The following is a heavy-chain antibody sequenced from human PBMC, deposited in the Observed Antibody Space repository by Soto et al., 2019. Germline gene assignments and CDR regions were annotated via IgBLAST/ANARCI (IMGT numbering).Heavy chain of an antibody. Sequence: ASVKVSCKASGYTFTGYYMHWVRQAPGQGLEWMGWINPNSGGTNYAQKFQGWVTMTRDTSISTAYMELSRLRSDDTAVYYCARVGQGGTYYFAYWGQGDLKTVS. J-gene: IGHJ4*02. D-gene: IGHD1-1*01. V-gene: IGHV1-2*04. CDR3: ARVGQGGTYYFAY. CDR2: INPNSGGT. CDR1: GYTFTGYY.